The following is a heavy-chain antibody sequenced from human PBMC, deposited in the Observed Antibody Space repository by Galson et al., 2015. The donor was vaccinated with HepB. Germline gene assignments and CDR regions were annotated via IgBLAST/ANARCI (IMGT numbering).Heavy chain of an antibody. V-gene: IGHV3-23*01. Sequence: SLRLSCAASGFTFSRYAMSWVRQAPGKGLEWVSAISGSGGSTYYADSVKGRFTISRDNSKNTLYLQMNGLRAEDTAVYYCAKGTIVGALGRYFDYWGQGTLVTVSS. CDR2: ISGSGGST. J-gene: IGHJ4*02. CDR3: AKGTIVGALGRYFDY. CDR1: GFTFSRYA. D-gene: IGHD1-26*01.